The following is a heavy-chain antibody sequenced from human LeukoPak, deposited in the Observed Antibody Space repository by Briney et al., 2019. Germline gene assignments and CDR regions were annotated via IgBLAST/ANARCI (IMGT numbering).Heavy chain of an antibody. CDR1: GGSISSSNW. D-gene: IGHD6-19*01. Sequence: PSETLSLTCAVSGGSISSSNWWRWVRQPPGKGLEWIGYIYYSGSTNYNPSLKSRVTISVDTSKNQFSLKLSSVTAAGTAVYYCARDHSSGYYYYGMDVWGQGTTVTVSS. CDR2: IYYSGST. CDR3: ARDHSSGYYYYGMDV. V-gene: IGHV4-4*02. J-gene: IGHJ6*02.